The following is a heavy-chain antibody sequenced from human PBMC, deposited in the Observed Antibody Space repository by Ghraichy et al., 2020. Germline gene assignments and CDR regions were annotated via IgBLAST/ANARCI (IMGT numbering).Heavy chain of an antibody. J-gene: IGHJ3*02. Sequence: GGSLRLSCAASGFTFSSYEMNWVRQAPGKGLEWVSYISSSGSTIYYADSVKGRFTISRDNAKNSLYLQMNSLRAEDTAVYYCARGYSSGWSRGDAFDIWGQGTMVTVSS. CDR3: ARGYSSGWSRGDAFDI. CDR2: ISSSGSTI. V-gene: IGHV3-48*03. CDR1: GFTFSSYE. D-gene: IGHD6-19*01.